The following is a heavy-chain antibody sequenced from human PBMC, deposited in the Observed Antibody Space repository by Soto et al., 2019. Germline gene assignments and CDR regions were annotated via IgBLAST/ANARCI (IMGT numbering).Heavy chain of an antibody. V-gene: IGHV3-33*01. J-gene: IGHJ4*02. D-gene: IGHD1-26*01. Sequence: QVQLVESGGGVVQPGRSLRLSCAASGFTFSSYGMHWVRQAPGKGLEWVAVIWYDGSNKYYADSVKGRFTISRDNSKNTLYLQMNSLRAEDTGVYYCSREGKWELLRSFDYWGQGTLVTVSS. CDR3: SREGKWELLRSFDY. CDR1: GFTFSSYG. CDR2: IWYDGSNK.